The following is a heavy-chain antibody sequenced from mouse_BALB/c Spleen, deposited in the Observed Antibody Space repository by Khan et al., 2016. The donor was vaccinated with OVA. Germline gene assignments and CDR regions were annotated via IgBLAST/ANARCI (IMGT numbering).Heavy chain of an antibody. CDR1: GLTIKATY. J-gene: IGHJ2*01. Sequence: EVQLQESGAELVKSGATVKLSCTASGLTIKATYMHWLKQWPEQGLEWIGRIDPPTGIPKSAPKFQGKAPITSDTSSNTAYLQLSSLTSEDTAVYYCARMAKKWGEGTTLTVSS. V-gene: IGHV14-3*02. CDR3: ARMAKK. CDR2: IDPPTGIP.